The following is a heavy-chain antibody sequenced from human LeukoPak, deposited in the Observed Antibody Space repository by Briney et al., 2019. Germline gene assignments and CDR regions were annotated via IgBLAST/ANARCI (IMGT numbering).Heavy chain of an antibody. Sequence: PSETLSLTCAVYGGSFSGYYWSWIRQPPGKGLEWIGEINLSGSTNYNPSLKSRVTISVDTSKNQFSLKLSSVTAADTAVYYCAGNNYYDSSGYPKGFDYWGQGTLVTVSS. J-gene: IGHJ4*02. CDR1: GGSFSGYY. V-gene: IGHV4-34*01. CDR3: AGNNYYDSSGYPKGFDY. D-gene: IGHD3-22*01. CDR2: INLSGST.